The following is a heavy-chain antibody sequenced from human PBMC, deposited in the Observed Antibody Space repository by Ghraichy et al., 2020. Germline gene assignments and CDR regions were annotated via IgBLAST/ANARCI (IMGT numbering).Heavy chain of an antibody. CDR3: AREERPHDYDILTGYFVY. D-gene: IGHD3-9*01. CDR2: IYYSGST. J-gene: IGHJ4*02. V-gene: IGHV4-59*01. CDR1: GGSISRYS. Sequence: SQTLSLTCTVSGGSISRYSWTWIRQSPGKGLEWIGYIYYSGSTNYNPSLKSGVTISINTSKNQFSLRLSSVTAADTAVYYCAREERPHDYDILTGYFVYWGQGTLVTVSS.